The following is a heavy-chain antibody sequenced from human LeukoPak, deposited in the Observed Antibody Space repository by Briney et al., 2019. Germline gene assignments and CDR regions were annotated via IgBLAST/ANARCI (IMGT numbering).Heavy chain of an antibody. D-gene: IGHD6-19*01. CDR1: GGSISSGGYS. CDR3: ASCQYSSGLVPFDY. V-gene: IGHV4-30-2*01. J-gene: IGHJ4*02. CDR2: IYHSGST. Sequence: PSQTLSLTCAVSGGSISSGGYSWSWIRQPPGKGLEWIGYIYHSGSTYYNPSLKSRVTISVDTSKNQFSLKLSSVTAADTAVYYCASCQYSSGLVPFDYWGQGTLVTVSS.